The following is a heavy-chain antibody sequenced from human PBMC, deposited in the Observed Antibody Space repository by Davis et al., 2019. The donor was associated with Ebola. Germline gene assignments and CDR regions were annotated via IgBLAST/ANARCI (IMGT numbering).Heavy chain of an antibody. D-gene: IGHD3-3*01. CDR2: INSDGSST. J-gene: IGHJ6*02. V-gene: IGHV3-74*01. CDR1: GFTFSSYW. CDR3: ARAERFLEWLFSYYYYGMDV. Sequence: PGGSLRLSCAASGFTFSSYWMHWVRQAPGKGLVWVSRINSDGSSTSYADSVKGRFTISRDNAKNTLYLQMNSLRAEDTAVYYCARAERFLEWLFSYYYYGMDVWGQGTTVTVSS.